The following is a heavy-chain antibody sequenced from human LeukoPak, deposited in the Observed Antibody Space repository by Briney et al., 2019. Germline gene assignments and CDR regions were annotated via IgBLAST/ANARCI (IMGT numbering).Heavy chain of an antibody. J-gene: IGHJ4*02. CDR1: GFTFDDYA. CDR3: AKATSMVATSSLFDY. V-gene: IGHV3-9*01. Sequence: GGSLRLSCAASGFTFDDYAMHWVRQAPGKGLEWVPGISWNSGSIGYADSVKGRFTISRDNAKNSLYLQMNSLRAEDTALYYCAKATSMVATSSLFDYWGQGTLVTVSS. CDR2: ISWNSGSI. D-gene: IGHD5-12*01.